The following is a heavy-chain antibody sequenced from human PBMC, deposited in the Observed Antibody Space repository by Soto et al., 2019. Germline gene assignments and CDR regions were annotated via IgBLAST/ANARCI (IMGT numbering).Heavy chain of an antibody. J-gene: IGHJ5*02. CDR3: ARDVPRDYGHYGGKIKLTENCFDP. CDR1: GGTFSSSA. CDR2: IIPIFGTT. V-gene: IGHV1-69*13. D-gene: IGHD4-17*01. Sequence: SVKVSCKASGGTFSSSAISWVRQAPGQGLEWMGGIIPIFGTTNYAQKFQGRVTITADESTSTAYMELSSLRSEDTAVYYCARDVPRDYGHYGGKIKLTENCFDPWGQGTLVTVSS.